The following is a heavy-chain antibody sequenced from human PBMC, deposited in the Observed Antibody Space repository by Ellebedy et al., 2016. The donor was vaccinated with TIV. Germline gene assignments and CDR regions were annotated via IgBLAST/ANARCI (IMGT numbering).Heavy chain of an antibody. D-gene: IGHD3-22*01. CDR2: VYDIGST. J-gene: IGHJ2*01. CDR3: ATTTGQYYYDSSAYYFNYWYFDV. V-gene: IGHV4-59*01. CDR1: GGSITNFY. Sequence: MPSETLSLTCTVSGGSITNFYWSWIRQPPGKGLEWIGYVYDIGSTNYNPSLESRVTISKDPPKTQFSLKLRSVTPADPAVYYCATTTGQYYYDSSAYYFNYWYFDVWGRGTLVTVAS.